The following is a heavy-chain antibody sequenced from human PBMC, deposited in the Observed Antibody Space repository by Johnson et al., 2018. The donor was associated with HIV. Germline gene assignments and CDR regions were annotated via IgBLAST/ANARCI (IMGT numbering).Heavy chain of an antibody. V-gene: IGHV3-23*04. D-gene: IGHD1-1*01. J-gene: IGHJ3*02. Sequence: VQLVESGGGLVQPGGSLRLSCAASGITFSTSAMTWVRQAPGRGLEWVSSISRSGGSTYYADSVKGRFTVSRDNSNNTLFLQMNSLRAEATALYYCAKDNRNNWASLGDAFDIWGQGTMVTVSS. CDR2: ISRSGGST. CDR1: GITFSTSA. CDR3: AKDNRNNWASLGDAFDI.